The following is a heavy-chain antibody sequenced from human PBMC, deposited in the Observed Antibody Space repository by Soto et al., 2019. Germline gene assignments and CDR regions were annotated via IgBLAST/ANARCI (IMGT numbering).Heavy chain of an antibody. Sequence: EVQLLESGGGLVQPGGSLRLSCAASGFTFSSYAMSWVRQAPGKGLELVSAISGSGGSTYYADSVKGRFTIYRDNSKNTLYLQMNSLRADDTAVYYCAKVGESDRYYFDYWGQGTLVTVSS. V-gene: IGHV3-23*01. J-gene: IGHJ4*02. CDR1: GFTFSSYA. D-gene: IGHD3-22*01. CDR2: ISGSGGST. CDR3: AKVGESDRYYFDY.